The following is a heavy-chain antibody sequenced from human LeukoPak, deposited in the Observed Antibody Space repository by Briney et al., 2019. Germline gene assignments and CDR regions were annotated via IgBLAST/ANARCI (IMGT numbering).Heavy chain of an antibody. CDR1: GGSISSSSYY. D-gene: IGHD2-21*01. Sequence: PSETLSLTCAVSGGSISSSSYYWGWIRQPPGKGLEWIGSIYYSGSTYYNPSLKSRVTISVDTSKNQFSLKLSSVTAADTAVYYCARHIVYFGGFDYWGQGTLVTVSS. J-gene: IGHJ4*02. CDR2: IYYSGST. V-gene: IGHV4-39*01. CDR3: ARHIVYFGGFDY.